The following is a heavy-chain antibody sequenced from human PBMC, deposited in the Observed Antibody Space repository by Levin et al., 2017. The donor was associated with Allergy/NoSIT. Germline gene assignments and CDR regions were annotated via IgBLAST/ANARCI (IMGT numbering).Heavy chain of an antibody. D-gene: IGHD1-26*01. CDR1: GDSVSSNSAA. CDR3: ARFVGADTDAFDI. V-gene: IGHV6-1*01. Sequence: PSETLSLTCAISGDSVSSNSAAWNWIRQSPSRGLEWLGRTYYRSKWYNDYAVSVKSRITINPDTSKNQFSLLLSSLTPEDTAVYYCARFVGADTDAFDIWGQGTMVTVSS. J-gene: IGHJ3*02. CDR2: TYYRSKWYN.